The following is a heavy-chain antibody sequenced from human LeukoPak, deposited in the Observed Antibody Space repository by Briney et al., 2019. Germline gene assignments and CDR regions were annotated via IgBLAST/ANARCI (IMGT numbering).Heavy chain of an antibody. V-gene: IGHV1-2*02. CDR3: ARAHPSFDIVVVVANLGYFDY. D-gene: IGHD2-15*01. CDR1: GYTFTGYY. Sequence: ASVKVSCKASGYTFTGYYMHWVRQAPGQGLEWMGWINPNSGGTNYAQKFQGRVTMTRDTSISTAYMELSRLRSDDTAVYYCARAHPSFDIVVVVANLGYFDYWGQGTLVTVSS. J-gene: IGHJ4*02. CDR2: INPNSGGT.